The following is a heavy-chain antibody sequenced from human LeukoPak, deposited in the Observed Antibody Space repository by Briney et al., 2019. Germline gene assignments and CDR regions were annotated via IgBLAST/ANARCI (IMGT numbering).Heavy chain of an antibody. CDR2: ISAYNGNT. J-gene: IGHJ3*02. CDR3: ARVYYYDSSGLPRVDAFDI. V-gene: IGHV1-18*01. Sequence: ASVKVSCKASGYTFTSYGISWVRQAPGQGLEWMGLISAYNGNTNYAQKLQGRVTMTTDTSTSTAYMELRSLRSDDTAVYYCARVYYYDSSGLPRVDAFDIWGQGTMVSVSS. CDR1: GYTFTSYG. D-gene: IGHD3-22*01.